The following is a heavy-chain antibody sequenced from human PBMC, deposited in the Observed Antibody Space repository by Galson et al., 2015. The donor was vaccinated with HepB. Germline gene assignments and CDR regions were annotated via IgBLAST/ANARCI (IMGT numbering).Heavy chain of an antibody. J-gene: IGHJ4*02. D-gene: IGHD2/OR15-2a*01. Sequence: SLRLSCAASGFTFRKFHMAWVRQAPGKGLEWVANINSRGSATSYVDSVKGRFIVSRDNAGNSLFLQMNSLRADDTAVYYCARESTWKLDYWGRGTLVTVSS. CDR3: ARESTWKLDY. CDR2: INSRGSAT. V-gene: IGHV3-7*03. CDR1: GFTFRKFH.